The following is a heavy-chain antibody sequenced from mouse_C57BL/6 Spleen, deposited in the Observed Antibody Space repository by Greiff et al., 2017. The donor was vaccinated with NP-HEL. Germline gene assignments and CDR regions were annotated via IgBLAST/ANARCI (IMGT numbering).Heavy chain of an antibody. CDR3: ARMRFRYYDYGEDAMCD. D-gene: IGHD2-4*01. Sequence: VQLKQSGAELVKPGASVKLSCTASGFTIKDYYMHWVKQRTEQGLEWIGRIDPEDGETKYAPKFPGKATITADTSSNTAYLQLSSLTSEDTAGDYCARMRFRYYDYGEDAMCDWGKGTTVTV. CDR1: GFTIKDYY. CDR2: IDPEDGET. J-gene: IGHJ4*01. V-gene: IGHV14-2*01.